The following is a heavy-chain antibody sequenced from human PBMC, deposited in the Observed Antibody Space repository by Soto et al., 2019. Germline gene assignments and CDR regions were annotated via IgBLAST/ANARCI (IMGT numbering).Heavy chain of an antibody. CDR2: INSDGSST. CDR1: GFTFSSYW. V-gene: IGHV3-74*01. J-gene: IGHJ6*02. D-gene: IGHD4-17*01. CDR3: ARGGGAHPRLYYYYGMDV. Sequence: EVQLVESGGGLVQPGGSLRLSCAASGFTFSSYWMHWVHQAPGKGLVWVSRINSDGSSTSYADSVKGRFTISRDNAKNTLYLQMNSLRAEDTAVYYCARGGGAHPRLYYYYGMDVWGQGTTVTVSS.